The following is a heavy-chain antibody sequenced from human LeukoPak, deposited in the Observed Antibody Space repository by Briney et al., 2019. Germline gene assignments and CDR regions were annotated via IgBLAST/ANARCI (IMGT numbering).Heavy chain of an antibody. CDR1: GGSFSGYY. Sequence: SETLSLTCAVYGGSFSGYYWSWIRQPPGKGLEWIGEINHSGSTNYNPSLKSRVTISVDTSKNQFSLKLCSVTAADTAVYYCARAYSSGWYGYWGQGTLVTVSS. CDR3: ARAYSSGWYGY. CDR2: INHSGST. D-gene: IGHD6-19*01. V-gene: IGHV4-34*01. J-gene: IGHJ4*02.